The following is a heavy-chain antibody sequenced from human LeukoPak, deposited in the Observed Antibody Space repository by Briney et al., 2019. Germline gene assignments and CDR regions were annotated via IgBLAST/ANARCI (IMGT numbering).Heavy chain of an antibody. CDR2: IRYDESDK. CDR3: ARLGGVVPAAIYY. CDR1: GFTFSNYG. V-gene: IGHV3-30*02. J-gene: IGHJ4*02. Sequence: GGSLRLSCAASGFTFSNYGMHWVRQAPGKGLEWVAFIRYDESDKYYADSVKGRFTISRDNSKNTLYLQMNSLRAEDTAVYYCARLGGVVPAAIYYWGQGTLVTVSS. D-gene: IGHD2-2*02.